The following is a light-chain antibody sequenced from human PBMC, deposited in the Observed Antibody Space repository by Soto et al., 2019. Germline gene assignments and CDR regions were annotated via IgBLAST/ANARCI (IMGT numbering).Light chain of an antibody. V-gene: IGKV3-15*01. CDR2: GAS. Sequence: EIVMTQSPATLSVSQGKGATSPSRPSQSVSSNLAWYQQKPGQAPRLLIYGASTRATGIPARFSGSGSGTEFTLTISSLQSEDFAVYYCQQYNNWPLTFGGGTKVDIK. CDR3: QQYNNWPLT. CDR1: QSVSSN. J-gene: IGKJ4*01.